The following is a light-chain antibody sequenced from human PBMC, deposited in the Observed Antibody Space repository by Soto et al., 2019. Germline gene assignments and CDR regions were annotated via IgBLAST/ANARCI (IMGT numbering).Light chain of an antibody. Sequence: DIQMTQSPSTLSGSVGDRVTITCRASQTISSWLAWYQQKPGKAPKLLIYKASTLKSGVPSRFSGSGSGTEFTLTISSLQSEDFAVYYCQQLRTEYVTFGQGTRLEIK. V-gene: IGKV1-5*03. CDR2: KAS. J-gene: IGKJ5*01. CDR1: QTISSW. CDR3: QQLRTEYVT.